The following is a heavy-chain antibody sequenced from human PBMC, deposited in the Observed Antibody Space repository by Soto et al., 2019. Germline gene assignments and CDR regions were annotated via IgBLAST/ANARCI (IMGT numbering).Heavy chain of an antibody. V-gene: IGHV3-21*01. CDR3: ATPRYSSGWYGGDY. D-gene: IGHD6-19*01. Sequence: EVQLVESGGGLVKPGGSLRLSCAASGFTFSSYSMNWVRQAPGKGLEWVSSISSSSSYIYYADSVKGRFTISRDNAKNSLYLQMNSLGAEDTAVYYCATPRYSSGWYGGDYWGQGTLVTVSS. CDR1: GFTFSSYS. J-gene: IGHJ4*02. CDR2: ISSSSSYI.